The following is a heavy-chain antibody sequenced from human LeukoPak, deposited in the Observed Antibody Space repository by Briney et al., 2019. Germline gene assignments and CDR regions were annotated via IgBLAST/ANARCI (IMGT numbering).Heavy chain of an antibody. Sequence: GRSLRLSCAASGFTFDDYAMHWVRQAPGKGLEWVSGISWNSGSIGYADSVKGRFTISRDNAKNSLYLQMNSLRAEDTAVYYCAKTPERIAVTEIGYWGQGTLVTVSS. V-gene: IGHV3-9*01. D-gene: IGHD6-19*01. J-gene: IGHJ4*02. CDR3: AKTPERIAVTEIGY. CDR2: ISWNSGSI. CDR1: GFTFDDYA.